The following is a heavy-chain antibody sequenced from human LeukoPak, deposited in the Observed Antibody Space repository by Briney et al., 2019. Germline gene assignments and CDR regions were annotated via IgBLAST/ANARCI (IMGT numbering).Heavy chain of an antibody. CDR3: ARASGGDIVVVPAARRLDY. CDR2: INHSGST. V-gene: IGHV4-34*01. Sequence: PSETLSLTCAVYGGSFSGYYWSWIRQPPGKGLEWIGEINHSGSTNYNPSLKRRVTISVDTSKNQFSLKLSSVTAADTAVYYCARASGGDIVVVPAARRLDYWGQGTLVTVSS. D-gene: IGHD2-2*01. J-gene: IGHJ4*02. CDR1: GGSFSGYY.